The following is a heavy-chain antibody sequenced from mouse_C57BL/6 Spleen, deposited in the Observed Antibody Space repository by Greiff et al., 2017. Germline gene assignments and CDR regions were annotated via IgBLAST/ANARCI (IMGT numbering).Heavy chain of an antibody. CDR2: INPNSGTT. CDR1: GYSFTDYN. Sequence: VQLQQSGPELVKPGASVKISCKASGYSFTDYNMHWVKQSNGKSLEWIGVINPNSGTTSYNQKFKGKATLTVDQSSSTAYMQLNSLTSEDSAVYSAAKSTVLDDWGQGTTLTVSS. J-gene: IGHJ2*01. CDR3: AKSTVLDD. V-gene: IGHV1-39*01. D-gene: IGHD1-1*01.